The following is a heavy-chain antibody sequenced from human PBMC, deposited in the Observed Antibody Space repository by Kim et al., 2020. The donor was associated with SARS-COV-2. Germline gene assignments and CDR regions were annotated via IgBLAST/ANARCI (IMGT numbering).Heavy chain of an antibody. V-gene: IGHV4-59*01. CDR2: INYSGST. Sequence: SETLSLTCTVSGGSISSYYWSWIRQPPGKGLEWIGYINYSGSTNYNPSLKSRVTISVDTSKNQFSLKLSSVTAADTAVYYCARDSYDFWSGYSLEPYGMDVWGQGTTVTVSS. D-gene: IGHD3-3*01. CDR1: GGSISSYY. J-gene: IGHJ6*02. CDR3: ARDSYDFWSGYSLEPYGMDV.